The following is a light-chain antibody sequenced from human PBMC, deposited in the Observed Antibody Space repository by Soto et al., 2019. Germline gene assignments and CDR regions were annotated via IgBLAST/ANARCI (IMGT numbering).Light chain of an antibody. J-gene: IGKJ4*01. CDR3: QQRSNWPP. CDR2: DAS. CDR1: QSVSSY. V-gene: IGKV3-11*01. Sequence: EIVLTQSTATLSLSPGERATLSCGASQSVSSYLAWYQHKPGQAPRLPIYDASNRATGIPARFSGSGSGTDFTLTISSLEPEDFAVYYCQQRSNWPPLGGGTKVGIK.